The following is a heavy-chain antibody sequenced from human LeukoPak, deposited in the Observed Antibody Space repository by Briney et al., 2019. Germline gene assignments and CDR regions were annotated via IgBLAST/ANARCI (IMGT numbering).Heavy chain of an antibody. J-gene: IGHJ4*02. Sequence: GGSLRLSCAASGFTFSDYAMNWVRQAPGKGLEWVSTSSGSGGSTNYADSVKGRFTISRDNSKNTLYLQMNSLRAEDTAVYYCARSIPSFDYWGQGTLVTVSS. CDR1: GFTFSDYA. CDR3: ARSIPSFDY. V-gene: IGHV3-23*01. CDR2: SSGSGGST.